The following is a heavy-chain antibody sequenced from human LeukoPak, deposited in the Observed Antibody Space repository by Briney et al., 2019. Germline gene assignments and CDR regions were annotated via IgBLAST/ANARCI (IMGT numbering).Heavy chain of an antibody. V-gene: IGHV4-39*01. Sequence: SETLSLTCTVSGGSISSGGYYWGWIPQPPGKGLEWIGSIYYSGSTYYNPSLKSRVTISVDTSKNQFSLKLTSVTAADAALYYCARQYSSGWPWFDPWGQGTLVTVPS. CDR3: ARQYSSGWPWFDP. CDR2: IYYSGST. D-gene: IGHD6-19*01. CDR1: GGSISSGGYY. J-gene: IGHJ5*02.